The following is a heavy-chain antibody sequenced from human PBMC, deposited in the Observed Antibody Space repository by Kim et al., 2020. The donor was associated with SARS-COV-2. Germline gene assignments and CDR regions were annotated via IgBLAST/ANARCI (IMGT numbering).Heavy chain of an antibody. Sequence: GGSLRLSCAASGFTFDDYAMHWVRQAPGKGLEWVSGISWNSGSIGYADSVKGRFTISRANAKNSLYLQMNSLRAEDTALYYCAKAGPGAARFFDYWGQGT. D-gene: IGHD6-6*01. V-gene: IGHV3-9*01. CDR1: GFTFDDYA. CDR2: ISWNSGSI. J-gene: IGHJ4*02. CDR3: AKAGPGAARFFDY.